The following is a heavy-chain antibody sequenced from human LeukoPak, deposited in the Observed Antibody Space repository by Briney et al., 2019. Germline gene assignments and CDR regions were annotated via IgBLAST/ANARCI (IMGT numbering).Heavy chain of an antibody. J-gene: IGHJ4*02. V-gene: IGHV4-34*01. CDR1: GGSVRGYY. Sequence: PSETLSLTCAVYGGSVRGYYWSWIRQPPGKGPEWIGEISDRGRTHYNPSLESRVSMSVDTSKNQFALQLNSVTAADTAVYYCARVPLRFLEPFDYWGQGILVTVSS. CDR2: ISDRGRT. CDR3: ARVPLRFLEPFDY. D-gene: IGHD3-3*01.